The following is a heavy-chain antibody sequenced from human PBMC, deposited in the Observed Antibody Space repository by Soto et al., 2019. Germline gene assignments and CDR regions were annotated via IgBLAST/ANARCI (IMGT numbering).Heavy chain of an antibody. Sequence: GSLRLSCAASGFTLISHTMNWVRQAPGKGLEWVSSISSRSNYIYYTDSVKGRFTISRDNAKNSLFLQMNSLRAEDTAVYYCARDDYSTSPAGGFGMDVWGRGTTVTVSS. J-gene: IGHJ6*02. V-gene: IGHV3-21*01. CDR1: GFTLISHT. CDR3: ARDDYSTSPAGGFGMDV. CDR2: ISSRSNYI. D-gene: IGHD4-4*01.